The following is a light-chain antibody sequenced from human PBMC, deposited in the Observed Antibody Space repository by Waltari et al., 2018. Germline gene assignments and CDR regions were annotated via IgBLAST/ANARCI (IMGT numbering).Light chain of an antibody. CDR3: MIWHSSAWV. CDR2: YKSDSDK. Sequence: QAVLTQPASLSASPGASASLPCTLRSGINVGTYRLSWYQQKPGSPPQYLLRYKSDSDKQQGSGGPSRVSGSKDASANAGILLISGLQSEDEADYYCMIWHSSAWVFGGGTKLTVL. J-gene: IGLJ3*02. CDR1: SGINVGTYR. V-gene: IGLV5-45*01.